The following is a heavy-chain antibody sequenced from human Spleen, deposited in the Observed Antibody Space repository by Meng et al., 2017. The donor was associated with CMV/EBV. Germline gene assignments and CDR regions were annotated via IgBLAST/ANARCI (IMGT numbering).Heavy chain of an antibody. CDR3: ATRFLEWFQFDY. J-gene: IGHJ4*02. CDR1: GGSISSGDYY. Sequence: SETLSLTCTVSGGSISSGDYYWSWIRQPPGKGLEWIGYIYYSGSTYYNPSLKSRVTISVDTSKNQFSLKLSSVAAADTAVYYCATRFLEWFQFDYWGQGTLVTVSS. CDR2: IYYSGST. V-gene: IGHV4-30-4*08. D-gene: IGHD3-3*01.